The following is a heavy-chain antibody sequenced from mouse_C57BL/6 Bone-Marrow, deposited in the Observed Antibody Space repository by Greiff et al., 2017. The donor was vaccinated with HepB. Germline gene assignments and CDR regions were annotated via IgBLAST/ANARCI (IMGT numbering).Heavy chain of an antibody. CDR1: GYTFTSYW. D-gene: IGHD1-1*01. CDR2: IHPNSGST. J-gene: IGHJ1*03. Sequence: QVQLQQPGAELVKPGASVKLSCKASGYTFTSYWMHWVKQRPGQGLEWIGMIHPNSGSTNYNEKFKSKATLTVDKSSSTAYMQLSSLTSEDSAVYYCAIEGITTVVASFDVWGTGTTVTVSS. CDR3: AIEGITTVVASFDV. V-gene: IGHV1-64*01.